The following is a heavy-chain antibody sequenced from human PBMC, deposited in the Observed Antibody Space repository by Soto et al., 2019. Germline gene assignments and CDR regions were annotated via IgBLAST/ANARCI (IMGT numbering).Heavy chain of an antibody. J-gene: IGHJ6*02. D-gene: IGHD3-16*01. CDR1: GGSVSSGSYY. CDR3: ARENMGVWGSDYDYGMDV. V-gene: IGHV4-61*01. CDR2: IDYSGST. Sequence: QVQLQESGPGLVKPSETLSITCTVSGGSVSSGSYYWSWIRQPPGKGLEWIGYIDYSGSTNYNPSLKSRVTISVATSKNQFSLKLSSVTAADTAVYYWARENMGVWGSDYDYGMDVWGQGTTVTVSS.